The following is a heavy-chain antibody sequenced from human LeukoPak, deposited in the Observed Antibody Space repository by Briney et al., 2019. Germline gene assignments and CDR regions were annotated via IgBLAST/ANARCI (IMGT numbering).Heavy chain of an antibody. CDR1: GFTFSSYA. Sequence: GGSLRLSCAASGFTFSSYAMHWVRQAPGKGLEWVAVISYDGSNKYYADSVKGRFTISRDNSKNTLYLQMNSLRAEDTAVYYCAKDLYGDWGHWGQGTLVTVSS. V-gene: IGHV3-30*04. D-gene: IGHD4-17*01. J-gene: IGHJ4*02. CDR3: AKDLYGDWGH. CDR2: ISYDGSNK.